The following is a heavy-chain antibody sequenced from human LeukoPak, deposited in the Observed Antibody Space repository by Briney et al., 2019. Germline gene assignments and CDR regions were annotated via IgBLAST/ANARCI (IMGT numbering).Heavy chain of an antibody. CDR3: AKEVVVSTAGY. CDR2: ISYDGSNE. CDR1: GFTFNSYG. D-gene: IGHD2-15*01. V-gene: IGHV3-30*18. Sequence: GRSLRLSCAASGFTFNSYGMHWVRQAPGKGLEWVAVISYDGSNEYFADSVKGRFTISRDNSKNTLFLQMNSLRAEDTAIYYCAKEVVVSTAGYWGQGTLVTVSS. J-gene: IGHJ4*02.